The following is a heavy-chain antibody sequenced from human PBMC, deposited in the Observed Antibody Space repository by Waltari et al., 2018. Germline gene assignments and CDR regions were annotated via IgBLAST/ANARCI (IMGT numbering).Heavy chain of an antibody. CDR3: ARDRGLRGGYDS. Sequence: QVQLQESGPGLVKPSGTLSITCAVSGGSVSSGSWWSWVRQSPGKGLEWIAEISHSGGSNYNPSLKSRVTISVDESKNQFSLKLTSITAADTAVYYCARDRGLRGGYDSWGQGMLVTVSS. J-gene: IGHJ5*02. CDR2: ISHSGGS. D-gene: IGHD5-12*01. CDR1: GGSVSSGSW. V-gene: IGHV4-4*02.